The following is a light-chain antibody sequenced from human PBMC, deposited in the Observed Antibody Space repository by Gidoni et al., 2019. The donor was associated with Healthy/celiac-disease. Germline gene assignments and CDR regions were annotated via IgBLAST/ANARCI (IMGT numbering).Light chain of an antibody. CDR1: QSVSNH. Sequence: ETALTQSPATLSLSPGERATLSCRASQSVSNHLAWYQQKPGQAPRLLIYDASNRATGIPARFSGSGSGTGFTLTISSLEPEDFAVYYCQQRSNWPPTFGQGTRLEIK. CDR2: DAS. CDR3: QQRSNWPPT. J-gene: IGKJ5*01. V-gene: IGKV3-11*01.